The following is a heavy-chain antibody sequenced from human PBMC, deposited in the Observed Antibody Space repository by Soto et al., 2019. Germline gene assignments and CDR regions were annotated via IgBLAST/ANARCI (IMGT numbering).Heavy chain of an antibody. D-gene: IGHD2-2*01. CDR3: AREQQYCSSTSCSRKSGFDP. J-gene: IGHJ5*02. V-gene: IGHV1-2*04. Sequence: QVPLVQSGAEVKKPGASVKVSCKASGYTFTGYYMHWVRQAPGQGLEWMGWINPNSGGTNYAQKFQVWVTTTRDTSISPAYMELSRLRSDDTAVYYCAREQQYCSSTSCSRKSGFDPWGQGTLVTVSS. CDR2: INPNSGGT. CDR1: GYTFTGYY.